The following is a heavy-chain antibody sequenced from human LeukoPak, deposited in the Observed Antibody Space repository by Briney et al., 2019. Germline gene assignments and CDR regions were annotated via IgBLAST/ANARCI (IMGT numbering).Heavy chain of an antibody. Sequence: RGSLRLSCAASGFTFSRYWMHWVGQAPGKGAGWVSRINSDGSSTSYADSVTGPFTISKDNAKNTLYLQMNSLRAEDTALYYGAGDFGISEVYWGQGTLVTVSS. J-gene: IGHJ4*02. V-gene: IGHV3-74*01. CDR1: GFTFSRYW. CDR2: INSDGSST. CDR3: AGDFGISEVY. D-gene: IGHD1-20*01.